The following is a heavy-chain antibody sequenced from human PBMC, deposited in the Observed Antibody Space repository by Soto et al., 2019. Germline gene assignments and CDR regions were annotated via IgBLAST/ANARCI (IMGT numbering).Heavy chain of an antibody. D-gene: IGHD3-10*01. V-gene: IGHV5-10-1*01. CDR1: GYTFTTSW. CDR3: ARLGRASAPI. Sequence: GASLKITCKGSGYTFTTSWINWVRQMPGKGLEWMGRIDPSDSYTSYGPSFQGPVTISVDTSISTAYLQWSSLKASDTAMYYCARLGRASAPIWGQGTRVT. J-gene: IGHJ4*02. CDR2: IDPSDSYT.